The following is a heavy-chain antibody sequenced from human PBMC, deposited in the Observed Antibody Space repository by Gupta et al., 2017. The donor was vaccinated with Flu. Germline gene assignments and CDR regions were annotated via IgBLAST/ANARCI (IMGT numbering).Heavy chain of an antibody. D-gene: IGHD6-13*01. Sequence: LTRYGIHGVRQAPGQGLEWVGWISVYNGNTNYAQKVQGRVTMTTDTSTNTAYLELRSLRSDDTAVEYCARDPYSSSWSQPSSWVDPGGQGTLVTVSS. V-gene: IGHV1-18*01. CDR3: ARDPYSSSWSQPSSWVDP. CDR2: ISVYNGNT. CDR1: LTRYG. J-gene: IGHJ5*02.